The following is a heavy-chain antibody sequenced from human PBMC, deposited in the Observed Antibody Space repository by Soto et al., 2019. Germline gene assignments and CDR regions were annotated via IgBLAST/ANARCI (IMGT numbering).Heavy chain of an antibody. D-gene: IGHD3-10*01. CDR1: GFTFTIYA. J-gene: IGHJ4*02. V-gene: IGHV3-23*01. CDR2: ITGSGGST. Sequence: GGSLRLSCAASGFTFTIYAMSWVRQAPGRGLEWVSAITGSGGSTYYADSVKGRFTISRDNSKDTLYLQMNSLRAEDTAVYYCAKARGAMVRGAAFYFDYWGQGTLVTVSS. CDR3: AKARGAMVRGAAFYFDY.